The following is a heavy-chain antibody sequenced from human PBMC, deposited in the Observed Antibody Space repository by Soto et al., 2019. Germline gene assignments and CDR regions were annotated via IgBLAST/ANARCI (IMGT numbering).Heavy chain of an antibody. V-gene: IGHV1-18*01. CDR3: ARDSMYYDFWPARPNYYYGMDV. CDR1: GYTFTSYG. Sequence: GASVKVSCKASGYTFTSYGISWVRQAPGQGLEWMGWISAYNGNTNYAQKLQGRVTMTTDTSTCTAYMELRSLRSDDTAVYSCARDSMYYDFWPARPNYYYGMDVWGQGTTVTVSS. J-gene: IGHJ6*02. D-gene: IGHD3-3*01. CDR2: ISAYNGNT.